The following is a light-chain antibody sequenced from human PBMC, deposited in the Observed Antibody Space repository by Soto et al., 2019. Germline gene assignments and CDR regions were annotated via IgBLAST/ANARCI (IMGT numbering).Light chain of an antibody. CDR3: QQYNNYACT. CDR2: KAS. J-gene: IGKJ1*01. Sequence: DIQMTQSPSTLSASVGDRVTITCRASQSISTWLAWYQQKPGKAPKLLIYKASSLGRGVPSSSSGSGSRTYCTTTSSILQPDDFGTYYCQQYNNYACTLGQGTKVEIK. V-gene: IGKV1-5*03. CDR1: QSISTW.